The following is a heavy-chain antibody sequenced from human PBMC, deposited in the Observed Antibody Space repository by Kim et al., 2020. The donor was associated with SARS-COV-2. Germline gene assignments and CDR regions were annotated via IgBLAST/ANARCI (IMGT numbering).Heavy chain of an antibody. CDR1: GYTFTGYY. Sequence: ASVKVSCKASGYTFTGYYMHWVRQAPGQGLEWMGWINPNSGGTNYAQKFQGRVTMTRDTSISTAYMELSRLRSDDTAVYYCASHTLGPKSITIFGVGRAGWSDPWGQGTLVTVSS. J-gene: IGHJ5*02. D-gene: IGHD3-3*01. CDR3: ASHTLGPKSITIFGVGRAGWSDP. CDR2: INPNSGGT. V-gene: IGHV1-2*02.